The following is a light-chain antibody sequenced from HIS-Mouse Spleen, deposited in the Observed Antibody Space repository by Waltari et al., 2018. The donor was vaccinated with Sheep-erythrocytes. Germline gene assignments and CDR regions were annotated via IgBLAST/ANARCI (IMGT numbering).Light chain of an antibody. J-gene: IGLJ1*01. Sequence: QSALTQPASVSGSPGQSITISCTGTSSDVGVYHYVSWYQQHPGKAPKLMIYDVSKRPSGVPDRFSGSKSGNTASLTISGLQAEDEADYYCCSYAGSYTYVFGTGTKVTVL. V-gene: IGLV2-11*01. CDR2: DVS. CDR3: CSYAGSYTYV. CDR1: SSDVGVYHY.